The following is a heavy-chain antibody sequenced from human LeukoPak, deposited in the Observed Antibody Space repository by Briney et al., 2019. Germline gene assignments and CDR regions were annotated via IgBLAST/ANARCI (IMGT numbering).Heavy chain of an antibody. CDR2: IKGTNDNT. CDR1: GFSFTTKNG. J-gene: IGHJ6*02. Sequence: ASVKVSCQASGFSFTTKNGISWVRQAPGQGFEWMGWIKGTNDNTNYAQKFQGRVTMTTDTSTSTAYMELRSLRSDDTAVYYCARGSSSWYYYYGMDVWGQGTTVTVSS. CDR3: ARGSSSWYYYYGMDV. D-gene: IGHD6-13*01. V-gene: IGHV1-18*01.